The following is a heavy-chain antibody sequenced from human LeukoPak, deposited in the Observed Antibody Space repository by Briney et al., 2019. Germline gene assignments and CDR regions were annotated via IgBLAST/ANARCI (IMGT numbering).Heavy chain of an antibody. Sequence: PSETLSLTCTVSGGSISSYYWSWIRQPPGKGLEWIGYIYYSGSTNYNPSLKSRVTISVDTSKNQFSLNLRSVTAVDTAVYYCARVEEGYGSGRRENYYYYYMDVWGKGTTVTISS. CDR1: GGSISSYY. CDR2: IYYSGST. V-gene: IGHV4-59*01. CDR3: ARVEEGYGSGRRENYYYYYMDV. D-gene: IGHD3-10*01. J-gene: IGHJ6*03.